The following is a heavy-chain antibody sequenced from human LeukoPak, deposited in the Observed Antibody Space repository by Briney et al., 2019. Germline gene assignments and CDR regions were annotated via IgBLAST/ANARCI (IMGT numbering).Heavy chain of an antibody. D-gene: IGHD2-15*01. J-gene: IGHJ6*02. V-gene: IGHV3-33*01. CDR3: ARDRAYCSGGSCHYYYYYGMDV. CDR1: GFTFSSYG. Sequence: GGSLRLSCAASGFTFSSYGMHWVRQAPGKGLEWVAVIWYDGSNKYYADSVEGRFTISSDNSKNTLYLQMNSLRAEDTAVYYCARDRAYCSGGSCHYYYYYGMDVWGQGTTVTVSS. CDR2: IWYDGSNK.